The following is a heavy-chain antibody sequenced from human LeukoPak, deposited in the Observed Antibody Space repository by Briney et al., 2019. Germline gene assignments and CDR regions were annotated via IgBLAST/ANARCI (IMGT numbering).Heavy chain of an antibody. J-gene: IGHJ4*02. D-gene: IGHD1-26*01. V-gene: IGHV1-18*01. CDR2: ISAYNGNT. CDR1: GYTFTSYG. CDR3: ARDSGSGNNDY. Sequence: VASVRVSCKASGYTFTSYGISWVRQAPGEGLEWMGWISAYNGNTNYAQKLKGRVTMTTDTSTSTAYMELRSLRSEDAAVYYCARDSGSGNNDYWGQGTLVTVSS.